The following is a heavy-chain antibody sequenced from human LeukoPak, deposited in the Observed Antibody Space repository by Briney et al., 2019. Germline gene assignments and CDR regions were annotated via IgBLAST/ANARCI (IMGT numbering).Heavy chain of an antibody. J-gene: IGHJ4*02. V-gene: IGHV3-11*04. CDR1: GFTFSDYY. D-gene: IGHD1-7*01. CDR3: ARGPRYNWNSNYFPFDY. Sequence: PGGSLRLSCAASGFTFSDYYMSWFRQAPGKGLEWVSYTSDSGSAISYADSVKGRFTISRDNAKNSLYLQMNSLRVEDTAVYYCARGPRYNWNSNYFPFDYWGQGTLVTVSS. CDR2: TSDSGSAI.